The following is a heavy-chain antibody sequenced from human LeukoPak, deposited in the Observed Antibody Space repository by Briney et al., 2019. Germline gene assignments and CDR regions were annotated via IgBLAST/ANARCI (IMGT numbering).Heavy chain of an antibody. V-gene: IGHV1-2*02. CDR3: ARGDGLRYFDWLLPTYYMDV. CDR2: INPNSGGT. J-gene: IGHJ6*03. Sequence: GASVKVSCKASGYTFNGYYMHWVRQAPGQGLEWMGWINPNSGGTNYAQKFQGRVTMTRDTSISTAYMELSRLRSDDTAVYYCARGDGLRYFDWLLPTYYMDVWGKGTTVTVSS. D-gene: IGHD3-9*01. CDR1: GYTFNGYY.